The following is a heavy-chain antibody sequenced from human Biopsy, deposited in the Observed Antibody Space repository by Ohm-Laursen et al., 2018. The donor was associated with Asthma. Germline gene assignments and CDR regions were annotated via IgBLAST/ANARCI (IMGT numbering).Heavy chain of an antibody. Sequence: SDTLSLTCAVSGGSITSSSYYWGWIRQPPGKGMEWIGSMYHSGSPYYHPSLKSRATISVDTSKNQLPLKMSSVTAAGTAVYFCVRHQYSSSWSTFDYWGQGALVTVSS. D-gene: IGHD3-22*01. V-gene: IGHV4-39*01. J-gene: IGHJ4*02. CDR1: GGSITSSSYY. CDR3: VRHQYSSSWSTFDY. CDR2: MYHSGSP.